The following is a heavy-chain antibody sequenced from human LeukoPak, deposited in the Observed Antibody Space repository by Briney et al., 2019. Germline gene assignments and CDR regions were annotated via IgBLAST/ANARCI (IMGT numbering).Heavy chain of an antibody. J-gene: IGHJ5*02. V-gene: IGHV4-38-2*01. D-gene: IGHD2-2*01. CDR2: IYHSGST. CDR1: GYSISSGYY. CDR3: ASLDIVVVPAAIGWFDP. Sequence: TPSETLSLTCAVSGYSISSGYYWGWLRQPPGKGLERIGSIYHSGSTYYNPSLKSRVTISVDTSKNQFSLKLSSVTAADTAVYYCASLDIVVVPAAIGWFDPWGQGTLVTVSS.